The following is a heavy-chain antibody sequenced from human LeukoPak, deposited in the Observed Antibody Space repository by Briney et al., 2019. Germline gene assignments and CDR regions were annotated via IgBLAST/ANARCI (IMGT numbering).Heavy chain of an antibody. D-gene: IGHD2-15*01. Sequence: GSSVTVSCKASGGTFSSYAISWVRQAPGQGLEWMGGIIPIFGTANYAQKFQGRVTITADESTSTAYMELSSLRSEDTAVYYCARGVGYCSGGSCREYYFDYWGQGTLVTVSS. CDR1: GGTFSSYA. V-gene: IGHV1-69*01. J-gene: IGHJ4*02. CDR3: ARGVGYCSGGSCREYYFDY. CDR2: IIPIFGTA.